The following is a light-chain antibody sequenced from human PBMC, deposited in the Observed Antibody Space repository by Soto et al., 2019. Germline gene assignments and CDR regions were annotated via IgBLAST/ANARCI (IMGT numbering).Light chain of an antibody. V-gene: IGLV1-44*01. CDR2: SNN. Sequence: SLLTQPPPASGTPGQRVTISCSGSSSNIGSNTVNWYQQLPGTAPKLLIYSNNQRPSGVPDRFSGSKSGTSASLAISGLQSEDEADYYCAAWDDSLNGYVFGTGTKVTVL. J-gene: IGLJ1*01. CDR1: SSNIGSNT. CDR3: AAWDDSLNGYV.